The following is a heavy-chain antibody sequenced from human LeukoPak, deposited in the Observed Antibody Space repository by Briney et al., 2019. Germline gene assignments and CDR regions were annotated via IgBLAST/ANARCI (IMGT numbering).Heavy chain of an antibody. Sequence: PGGSLRLSCAASGFTFSSYAISWGRQAPGKAVEWFSAISDYVMNADYAASVKGRFTISRDNSKKQVSLEMSSVTAADTGVYYCAKDGAQYSSGPECDPRGQGALVTVSP. D-gene: IGHD6-19*01. CDR2: ISDYVMNA. J-gene: IGHJ5*02. V-gene: IGHV3-23*01. CDR1: GFTFSSYA. CDR3: AKDGAQYSSGPECDP.